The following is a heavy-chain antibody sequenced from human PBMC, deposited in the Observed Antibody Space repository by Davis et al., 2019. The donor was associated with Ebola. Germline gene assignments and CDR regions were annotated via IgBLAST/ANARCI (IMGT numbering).Heavy chain of an antibody. CDR2: IYPGDSDI. Sequence: GESLKISCKGSGYSFSNYWIAWVRQMPGKDLAWMGIIYPGDSDIRYSPSFEGQVTISVDKSISTAYLHLSSLQASDTAMYYCARLPAGGHTYGNRFYFDYWGQGTLVTVSS. J-gene: IGHJ4*02. CDR3: ARLPAGGHTYGNRFYFDY. CDR1: GYSFSNYW. D-gene: IGHD5-18*01. V-gene: IGHV5-51*01.